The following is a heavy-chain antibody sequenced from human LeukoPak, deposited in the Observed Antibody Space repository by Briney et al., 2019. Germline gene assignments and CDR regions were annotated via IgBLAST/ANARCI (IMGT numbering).Heavy chain of an antibody. CDR1: GFTFSSYW. D-gene: IGHD3-16*01. Sequence: PGGSLRLSCAASGFTFSSYWMHWVRQGPGKGLEWVSRINIGGSDTTYADFVKGRFTISRDNAKNILYLRMTSLRAEDTAVYYCARINWGRSDSWGQGTPVTVSS. V-gene: IGHV3-74*03. J-gene: IGHJ4*02. CDR2: INIGGSDT. CDR3: ARINWGRSDS.